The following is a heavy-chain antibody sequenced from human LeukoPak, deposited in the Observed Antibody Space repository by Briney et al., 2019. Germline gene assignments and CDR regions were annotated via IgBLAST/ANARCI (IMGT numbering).Heavy chain of an antibody. V-gene: IGHV1-69*05. CDR2: IIPIFGTA. Sequence: ASVKVSCKASGGTFSSYAISWVRQAPGQGLEWMGGIIPIFGTANYAQKFQGRVTITTDESTSTAYMELSSLRSEDTAVYYCARDPLQPGDPAVRDWYFDLWGRGTLVTVSS. J-gene: IGHJ2*01. CDR3: ARDPLQPGDPAVRDWYFDL. D-gene: IGHD7-27*01. CDR1: GGTFSSYA.